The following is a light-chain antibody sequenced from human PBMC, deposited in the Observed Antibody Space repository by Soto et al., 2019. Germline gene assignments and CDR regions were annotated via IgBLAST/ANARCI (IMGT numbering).Light chain of an antibody. V-gene: IGLV2-18*02. CDR2: EVS. Sequence: QSALTQPLSVSGSPGQSVTISCTGTSSDVGSYNRVSWYQQPPGTAPKLMIYEVSNRPSGVPDRFSGSKSGNTASLTISGLQPEDEADYYCNSYTSSNTYVFGTGTKLTVL. J-gene: IGLJ1*01. CDR1: SSDVGSYNR. CDR3: NSYTSSNTYV.